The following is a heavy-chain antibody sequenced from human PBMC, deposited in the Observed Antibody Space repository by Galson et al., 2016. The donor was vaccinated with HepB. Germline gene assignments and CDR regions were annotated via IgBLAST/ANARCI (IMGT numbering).Heavy chain of an antibody. CDR1: GGTFSSFA. CDR3: ARCFTIYYYGMDI. Sequence: SVKVSCKVSGGTFSSFAFSWVRQAPGQGLEWMGGITPILGTTNYAQKFQGRVTITADESTSTAYMELSSLRSEDTAVYYCARCFTIYYYGMDIWGQGTTVSVSS. CDR2: ITPILGTT. D-gene: IGHD3-10*01. J-gene: IGHJ6*02. V-gene: IGHV1-69*13.